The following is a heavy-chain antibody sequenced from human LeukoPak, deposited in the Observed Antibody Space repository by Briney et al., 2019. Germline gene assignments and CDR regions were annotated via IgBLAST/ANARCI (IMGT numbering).Heavy chain of an antibody. J-gene: IGHJ4*02. D-gene: IGHD3-3*01. CDR2: INPNSGGT. Sequence: AASVKVSCKASGYTFTGYYMHWVRQAPGQGLEWMGWINPNSGGTNYAQKFQGRVTMTRDTSISTAYMELSRLRSDDTAMYYCARGTSGYDFWSGYSSYWGQGTLVTVSS. CDR1: GYTFTGYY. CDR3: ARGTSGYDFWSGYSSY. V-gene: IGHV1-2*02.